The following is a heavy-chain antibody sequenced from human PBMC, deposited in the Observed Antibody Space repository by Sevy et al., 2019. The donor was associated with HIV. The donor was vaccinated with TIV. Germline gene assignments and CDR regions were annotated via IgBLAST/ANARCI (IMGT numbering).Heavy chain of an antibody. D-gene: IGHD3-22*01. V-gene: IGHV1-46*01. Sequence: ASVKVSCKASGYTFTSYYMHWVRQAPGQGLEWMGIINPSGGSTSYAQKFQGRVTMTRDTSTSTVYLGLSSLGSEDTAVYYCAREATYRYYYDSSGYLFDYWGQGTLVTVSS. CDR3: AREATYRYYYDSSGYLFDY. CDR1: GYTFTSYY. J-gene: IGHJ4*02. CDR2: INPSGGST.